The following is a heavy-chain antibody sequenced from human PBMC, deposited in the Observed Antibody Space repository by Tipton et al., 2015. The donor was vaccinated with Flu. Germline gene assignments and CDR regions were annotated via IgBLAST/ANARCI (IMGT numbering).Heavy chain of an antibody. CDR1: GGPITSGGDY. D-gene: IGHD4-17*01. CDR3: ARMEWTVTTPRYFDL. CDR2: IYYIGST. Sequence: TLSLTCTVSGGPITSGGDYWSWIRQHPGKGLEWIGHIYYIGSTNCNPSLKSRVTISMDTSKNQFSLKLSSMTAADTAVYYCARMEWTVTTPRYFDLWGRGTLVTVSS. J-gene: IGHJ2*01. V-gene: IGHV4-31*03.